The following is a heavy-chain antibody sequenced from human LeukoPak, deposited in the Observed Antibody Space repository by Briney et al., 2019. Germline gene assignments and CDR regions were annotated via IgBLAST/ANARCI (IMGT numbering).Heavy chain of an antibody. CDR3: ARDPFTGYSSSWYSPQEAY. CDR1: GFTFSSYW. V-gene: IGHV3-7*01. CDR2: IKQDGSEK. Sequence: GGSLRLSCAASGFTFSSYWMSWVRQAPGKGLEWVANIKQDGSEKYYVDSVKGRFTISRDNAKNSLYLQMNSLRAEDTAVYYCARDPFTGYSSSWYSPQEAYWGQGTLVTVSS. D-gene: IGHD6-13*01. J-gene: IGHJ4*02.